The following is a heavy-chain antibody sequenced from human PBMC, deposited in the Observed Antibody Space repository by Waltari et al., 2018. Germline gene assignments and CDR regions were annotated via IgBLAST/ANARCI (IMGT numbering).Heavy chain of an antibody. CDR1: GDSISGSRNY. CDR3: ARQLRFVDWIPRYFDS. J-gene: IGHJ4*02. Sequence: QMELQESGPRLVKPSETLSLTCNVSGDSISGSRNYWAWLRQPPGKNLQWIGSNYYSGTTSYNPSLKGRFAISVDTSRNQLSLNVNSVTAADTGIYYCARQLRFVDWIPRYFDSWGRGTLATVSS. CDR2: NYYSGTT. D-gene: IGHD3-3*01. V-gene: IGHV4-39*01.